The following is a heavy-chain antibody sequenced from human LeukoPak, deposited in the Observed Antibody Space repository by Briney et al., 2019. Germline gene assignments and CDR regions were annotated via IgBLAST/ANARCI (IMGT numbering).Heavy chain of an antibody. CDR1: GGSFSGYY. V-gene: IGHV4-34*01. Sequence: SETLSLTCAVYGGSFSGYYWSWIRQPPGKGLEWIGEINHSGSTNYNPSLKSRVTISVDTSKNQFSLKLSSVTAADTAVYYCARQYGDSPHFDYWGQGTLVTVSS. J-gene: IGHJ4*02. D-gene: IGHD4-17*01. CDR2: INHSGST. CDR3: ARQYGDSPHFDY.